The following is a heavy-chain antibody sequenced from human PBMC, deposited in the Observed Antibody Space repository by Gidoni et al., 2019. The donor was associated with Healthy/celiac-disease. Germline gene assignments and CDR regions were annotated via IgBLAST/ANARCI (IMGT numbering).Heavy chain of an antibody. Sequence: EVQLVQSGAEGKKHGESLRISCKGSGYSFTSYWISWVRQLPGKGLEWMGMIDPIDSYTNDSPSFQGHVTISADKSISTAYLQWSSLKASDTAMYYCARRVVSSSGTYYFDYWGQGTLVTVSS. CDR2: IDPIDSYT. V-gene: IGHV5-10-1*03. CDR1: GYSFTSYW. CDR3: ARRVVSSSGTYYFDY. J-gene: IGHJ4*02. D-gene: IGHD6-6*01.